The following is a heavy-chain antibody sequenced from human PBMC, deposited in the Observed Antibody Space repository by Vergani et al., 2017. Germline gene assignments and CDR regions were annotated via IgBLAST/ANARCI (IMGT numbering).Heavy chain of an antibody. J-gene: IGHJ6*02. CDR2: MSGCGGST. CDR3: AKDGYYDFWSGYLYYYYGMDV. Sequence: EVQLLESGGGLVQPGGSLRPSCAAFGFTFSSYAMSWVRQAPGKGLEWVSAMSGCGGSTYYADSVKGRFTISRDNSKNTLYLQMNSLRAEDTAVYYCAKDGYYDFWSGYLYYYYGMDVWGQGTTVTVSS. CDR1: GFTFSSYA. V-gene: IGHV3-23*01. D-gene: IGHD3-3*01.